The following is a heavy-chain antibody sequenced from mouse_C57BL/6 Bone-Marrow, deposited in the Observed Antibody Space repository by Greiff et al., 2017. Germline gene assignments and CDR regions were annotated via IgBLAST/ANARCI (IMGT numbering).Heavy chain of an antibody. CDR2: IDPSDSYT. V-gene: IGHV1-50*01. CDR1: GYTFTSYW. Sequence: QVQLQQPGAELVKPGASVKLSCKASGYTFTSYWMQWVKQRPGQGLERIGEIDPSDSYTNYNQKFKGKATLTVDTSSSTAYMQLSSLTSEDSAVYYCARPRLVYFDVWGTGTTVTVSS. J-gene: IGHJ1*03. CDR3: ARPRLVYFDV.